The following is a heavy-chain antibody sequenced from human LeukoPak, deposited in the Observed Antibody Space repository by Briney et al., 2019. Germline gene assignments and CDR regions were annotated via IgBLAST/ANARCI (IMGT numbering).Heavy chain of an antibody. CDR1: GGSISSCD. J-gene: IGHJ6*03. D-gene: IGHD6-19*01. V-gene: IGHV4-4*07. CDR2: IYTSGST. Sequence: PSETLSLTCTVSGGSISSCDWSWIRRPAGKGLEWIGRIYTSGSTNYNPSLKSRVTMSVDTSKNQFSLKLSSVTAADTAVYYCARSGYSSGWYEDGDYYYYMDVWGKGTTVTVSS. CDR3: ARSGYSSGWYEDGDYYYYMDV.